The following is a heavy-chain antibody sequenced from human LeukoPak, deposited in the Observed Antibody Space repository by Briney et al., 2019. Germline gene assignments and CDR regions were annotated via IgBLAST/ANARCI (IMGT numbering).Heavy chain of an antibody. V-gene: IGHV3-23*01. D-gene: IGHD5-12*01. J-gene: IGHJ4*02. CDR2: VSGSGGST. CDR3: AKDLDIVATITGN. CDR1: GFTFSSYA. Sequence: GGSLRLSCAASGFTFSSYAMGWVRQAPGKGLEWVSGVSGSGGSTYYADSVKGRLTISRDNSKNTLYLQMDSLRAEDTAVYYCAKDLDIVATITGNWGQGTLVTVSS.